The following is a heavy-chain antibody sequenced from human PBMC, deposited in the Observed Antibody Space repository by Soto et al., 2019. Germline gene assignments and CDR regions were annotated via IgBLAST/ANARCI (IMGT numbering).Heavy chain of an antibody. V-gene: IGHV3-7*05. J-gene: IGHJ6*02. CDR1: GFTFSSYW. CDR2: IKQDGSEK. D-gene: IGHD3-3*02. CDR3: ARKGNVIFHYYYGMDV. Sequence: GGSLRLSCAASGFTFSSYWMSWVRQAPGKGLEWVANIKQDGSEKYYVDSVKGRFTISRDNAKNSLYLQMNSLRAEDTAVYYCARKGNVIFHYYYGMDVWGQGTTVTVSS.